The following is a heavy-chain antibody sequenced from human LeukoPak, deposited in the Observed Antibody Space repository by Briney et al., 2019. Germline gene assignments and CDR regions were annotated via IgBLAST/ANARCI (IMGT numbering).Heavy chain of an antibody. CDR3: AKGSSGSYINYFDY. J-gene: IGHJ4*02. Sequence: ASVKVSCKASGYTFTSYGISWVRQAPGQGLEWMGIVNPSSSSTSYAQRFQGRVTMTRDTSTKTVYMELSSLTSEDTAVYFCAKGSSGSYINYFDYWGQGTLVTVSS. D-gene: IGHD1-26*01. CDR2: VNPSSSST. V-gene: IGHV1-46*01. CDR1: GYTFTSYG.